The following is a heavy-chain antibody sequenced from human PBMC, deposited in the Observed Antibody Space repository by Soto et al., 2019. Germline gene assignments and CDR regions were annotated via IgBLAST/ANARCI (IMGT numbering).Heavy chain of an antibody. CDR1: GYTFTGHY. V-gene: IGHV1-2*02. CDR3: GRGRSGQLVVFY. Sequence: ASVKVSCKASGYTFTGHYIHWVRQAPGQGPEWMGEIGPASGDTRYTQKFQGRVTMTRDTSITTVYMELNNLSPDDTAVYYCGRGRSGQLVVFYWGQGTPVTVSS. J-gene: IGHJ4*02. D-gene: IGHD3-10*01. CDR2: IGPASGDT.